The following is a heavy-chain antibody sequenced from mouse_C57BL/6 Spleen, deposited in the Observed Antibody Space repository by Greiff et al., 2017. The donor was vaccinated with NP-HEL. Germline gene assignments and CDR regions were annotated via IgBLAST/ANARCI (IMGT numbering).Heavy chain of an antibody. D-gene: IGHD1-1*01. J-gene: IGHJ3*01. Sequence: VQLQQSGAELARPGASVKLSCKASGYTFTSYGISWVKQRTGQGLEWIGEIYPRSGNTYYNEKFKGKATLTADKSSSTAYMELRSLTSEDSAVYFCARHYYGNAYWGQGTLVTVSA. CDR3: ARHYYGNAY. V-gene: IGHV1-81*01. CDR2: IYPRSGNT. CDR1: GYTFTSYG.